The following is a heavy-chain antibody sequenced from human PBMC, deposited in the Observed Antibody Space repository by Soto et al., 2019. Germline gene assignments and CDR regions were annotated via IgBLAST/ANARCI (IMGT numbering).Heavy chain of an antibody. CDR1: GGSISSYY. CDR2: IYYSGST. Sequence: SETLSLTCTVSGGSISSYYWSWIRQPPGKGLEWIGYIYYSGSTHYNPSLKSRVTMSVDNSKNQFSLKLNSVTAADTAVYYCARYNAASGTYYFDYWGQGTLVTVS. J-gene: IGHJ4*02. CDR3: ARYNAASGTYYFDY. V-gene: IGHV4-59*12. D-gene: IGHD6-13*01.